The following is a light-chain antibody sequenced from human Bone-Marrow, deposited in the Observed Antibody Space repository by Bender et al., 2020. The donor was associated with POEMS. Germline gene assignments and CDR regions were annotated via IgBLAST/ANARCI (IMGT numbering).Light chain of an antibody. Sequence: QSVLTQPPSASGTPGQRVTISCSGGSIGRNPINWYQLLTGTAPRRDIYADGRRLSGVPNRFSASKSGSSVSLAISWLQSEDAADYYCSTWDDRLNALMFGGGTKLNVL. J-gene: IGLJ3*02. V-gene: IGLV1-44*01. CDR2: ADG. CDR3: STWDDRLNALM. CDR1: SIGRNP.